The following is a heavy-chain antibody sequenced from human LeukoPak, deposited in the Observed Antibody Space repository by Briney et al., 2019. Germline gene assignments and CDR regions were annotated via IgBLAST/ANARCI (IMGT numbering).Heavy chain of an antibody. V-gene: IGHV2-5*01. J-gene: IGHJ4*02. CDR1: GFSLSTSGVG. D-gene: IGHD4-23*01. CDR3: AHVSYDYDGNSVPYFDY. CDR2: IYWNDDK. Sequence: SGPTLVKPTQTLTLTCTFSGFSLSTSGVGVGWIRQPPGKALEWLALIYWNDDKRYSPSLKSRLTITKDTSKNQVVLTMTNMDPVDTATYYCAHVSYDYDGNSVPYFDYWGQGTLVTVSS.